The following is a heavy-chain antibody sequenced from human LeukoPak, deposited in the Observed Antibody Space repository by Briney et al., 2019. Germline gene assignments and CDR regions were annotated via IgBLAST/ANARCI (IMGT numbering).Heavy chain of an antibody. V-gene: IGHV4-59*01. CDR1: GGSISSYY. CDR2: IYYSGST. J-gene: IGHJ4*02. CDR3: ARHGGSSSCYFDY. Sequence: PSETLSLTCTVSGGSISSYYWSWIRLPPGKGLEWIGYIYYSGSTNYNPSLKSRVTISVDTSKNQFSLKLSSVTAADTAVYYCARHGGSSSCYFDYWGQGTLVTVSS. D-gene: IGHD6-6*01.